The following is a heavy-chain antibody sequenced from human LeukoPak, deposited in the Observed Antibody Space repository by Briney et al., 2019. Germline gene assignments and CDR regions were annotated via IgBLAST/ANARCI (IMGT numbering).Heavy chain of an antibody. CDR3: AKGDYGSGATDY. D-gene: IGHD3-10*01. V-gene: IGHV3-23*01. CDR2: ISGSGGST. CDR1: GFTFSSYA. J-gene: IGHJ4*02. Sequence: GGSLRLSCAASGFTFSSYAMSWVCQAPGKGLEWVSAISGSGGSTYYADSVKGRFTISRDNSKNTLYLQMNSLRAEDTAVYYCAKGDYGSGATDYWGQGTLVTVSS.